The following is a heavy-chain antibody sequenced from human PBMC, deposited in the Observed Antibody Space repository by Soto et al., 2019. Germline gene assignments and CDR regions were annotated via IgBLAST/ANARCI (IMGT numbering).Heavy chain of an antibody. CDR1: GFTFSNAW. D-gene: IGHD3-10*01. CDR3: TTDLMVRGVILIDY. Sequence: GGSLRLSCAASGFTFSNAWMSWVRQAPGKGREWVGRIKSKTDGGTTDYAAPVKGRFTISRDDSKNTLYLQMNSLKTEDTAVYYCTTDLMVRGVILIDYWGQGTLVTVSS. CDR2: IKSKTDGGTT. V-gene: IGHV3-15*01. J-gene: IGHJ4*02.